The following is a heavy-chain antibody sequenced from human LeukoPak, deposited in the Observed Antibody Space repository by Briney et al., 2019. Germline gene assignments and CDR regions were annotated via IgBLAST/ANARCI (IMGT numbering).Heavy chain of an antibody. J-gene: IGHJ6*02. V-gene: IGHV4-30-2*01. CDR1: GGSISSGGYS. CDR3: ARSDSSSSLVLGSYYGMDV. D-gene: IGHD6-6*01. Sequence: SETLSLTCAVSGGSISSGGYSWSWIRQPPGKGLEWIGYIYHSGSTYYNPSLKSRVTISVDTSKNQFSLQLTPVTAADTAVYYCARSDSSSSLVLGSYYGMDVWGQGTTVTVSS. CDR2: IYHSGST.